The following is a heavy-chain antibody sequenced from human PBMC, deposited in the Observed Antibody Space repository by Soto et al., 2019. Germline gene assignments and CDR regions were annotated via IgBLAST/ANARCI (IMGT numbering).Heavy chain of an antibody. CDR3: AKGGLAAAGQRSYFEY. V-gene: IGHV3-30*18. Sequence: QVQLVESGGGVVQPGRSLRLSCEASGFTFSNYGMHWVRQAPGKGLEWVAVASYDGTNKYYADSVKGRFTISRDNSKNTLYLQMNSLRPEDTAVYYCAKGGLAAAGQRSYFEYWGQGTLVTVSS. D-gene: IGHD6-13*01. CDR1: GFTFSNYG. CDR2: ASYDGTNK. J-gene: IGHJ4*02.